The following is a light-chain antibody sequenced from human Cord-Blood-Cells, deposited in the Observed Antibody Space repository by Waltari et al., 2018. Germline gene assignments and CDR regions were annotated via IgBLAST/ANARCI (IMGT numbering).Light chain of an antibody. Sequence: EIVLTQSPGTLYLSPGETATLSCRASQRVSSSYLAWYQQKPGQAPRLLIYGASSRATGIPDRFSGSGSGTDFTLTISRLEPEDFAVYYCQQYGSSPPLTFGGGTKVEIK. CDR3: QQYGSSPPLT. J-gene: IGKJ4*01. CDR1: QRVSSSY. CDR2: GAS. V-gene: IGKV3-20*01.